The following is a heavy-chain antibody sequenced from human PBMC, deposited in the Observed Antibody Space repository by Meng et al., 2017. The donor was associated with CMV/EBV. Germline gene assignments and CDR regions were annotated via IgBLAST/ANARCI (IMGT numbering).Heavy chain of an antibody. J-gene: IGHJ6*02. CDR3: ARAYPGYHYDFWSGYYKNYYYGMDV. CDR2: MNPNSGNT. D-gene: IGHD3-3*01. Sequence: ASVKVSCKASGYTFTSYYMHWVRQAPGQGLEWMGWMNPNSGNTGYAQKFQGRVTMTRNTSISTAYMELSSLRSEDTAVYYCARAYPGYHYDFWSGYYKNYYYGMDVWGQGTTVTVS. V-gene: IGHV1-8*02. CDR1: GYTFTSYY.